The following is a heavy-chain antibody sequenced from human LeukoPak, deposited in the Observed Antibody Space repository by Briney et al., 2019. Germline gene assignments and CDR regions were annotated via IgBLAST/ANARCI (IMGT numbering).Heavy chain of an antibody. CDR1: GFSLSTSGVG. V-gene: IGHV2-5*02. CDR3: TYCSGGSCYSAVFHY. D-gene: IGHD2-15*01. CDR2: MYWDDDK. Sequence: ESGPTLVKPTQTLTLTCTFSGFSLSTSGVGVGWIRQPPGKALEWLTLMYWDDDKLYSPSLKSRLLITKDTSKNQVVLTMTNMDPVDTATYYCTYCSGGSCYSAVFHYGGQGTLVTVSS. J-gene: IGHJ4*02.